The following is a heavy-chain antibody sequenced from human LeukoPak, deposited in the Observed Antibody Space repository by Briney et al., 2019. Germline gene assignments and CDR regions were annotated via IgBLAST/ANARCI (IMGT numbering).Heavy chain of an antibody. Sequence: SETLSLTCTVSGGSISSSSYYWGWIRQPPGKGLGWIGSIYYSGSTYYNPSLKSRVTISVDTSKNQFSLKLSSVTAADTAVYYCARLGVVPAARPFDYWGQGTLVTVSS. CDR1: GGSISSSSYY. J-gene: IGHJ4*02. V-gene: IGHV4-39*01. CDR3: ARLGVVPAARPFDY. D-gene: IGHD2-2*01. CDR2: IYYSGST.